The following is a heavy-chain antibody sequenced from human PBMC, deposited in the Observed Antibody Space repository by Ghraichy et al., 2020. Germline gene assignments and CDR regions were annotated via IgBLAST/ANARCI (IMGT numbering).Heavy chain of an antibody. CDR2: ISSSSSYI. D-gene: IGHD3-22*01. CDR1: GFTFSSYS. CDR3: ARESQDNYYDSSGYSGY. V-gene: IGHV3-21*01. J-gene: IGHJ4*02. Sequence: GGSLRLSCAASGFTFSSYSMNWVRQAPGKGLEWVSSISSSSSYIYYADSVKGRFTISRDNAKNSLYLQMNSLRAEDTAVYYCARESQDNYYDSSGYSGYWGQGTLVTVSS.